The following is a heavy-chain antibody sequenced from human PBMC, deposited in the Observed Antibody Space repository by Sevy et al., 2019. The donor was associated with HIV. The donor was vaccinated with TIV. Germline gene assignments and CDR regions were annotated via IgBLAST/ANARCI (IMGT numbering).Heavy chain of an antibody. Sequence: GGSLRLSCAASGFTFSSYWMSWVRQAPGKGLEWVANIKQDGSEKYYVDSVKGRFTISRDNAKNSLYLQMNSLRAEDTAVYYCARDLGAVAGTGWFDPWGQGTLVTVFS. CDR3: ARDLGAVAGTGWFDP. V-gene: IGHV3-7*01. J-gene: IGHJ5*02. CDR2: IKQDGSEK. D-gene: IGHD6-19*01. CDR1: GFTFSSYW.